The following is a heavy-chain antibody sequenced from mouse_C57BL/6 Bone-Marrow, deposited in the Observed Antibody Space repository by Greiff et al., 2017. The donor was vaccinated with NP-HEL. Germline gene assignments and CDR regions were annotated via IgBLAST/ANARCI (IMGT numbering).Heavy chain of an antibody. V-gene: IGHV1-59*01. Sequence: VKLQQPGAELVRPGTSVKLSCKASGYTFTSYWMHWVKQRPGQGLEWIGVIDPSDSYTNYNQKFKGKATLTVDTSSSTAYMQLSSLTSEDSAVYYCATAYFDYWGQGTTLTVSS. CDR1: GYTFTSYW. J-gene: IGHJ2*01. D-gene: IGHD1-2*01. CDR2: IDPSDSYT. CDR3: ATAYFDY.